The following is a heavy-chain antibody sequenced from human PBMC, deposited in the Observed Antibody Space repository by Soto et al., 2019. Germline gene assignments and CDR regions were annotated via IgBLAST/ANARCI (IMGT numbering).Heavy chain of an antibody. Sequence: QVQLQQWGAGLLKPSETLSLDCGVLGGSFTDYDWTWVRQSPGRGLEWLGEVSQSGRITYNPSLKGCFTIARDTAKNQFSLRLTSVTAADTALYDYAGYSSSFVAFEVWGHGTEVTVSS. CDR2: VSQSGRI. CDR3: AGYSSSFVAFEV. D-gene: IGHD3-10*01. CDR1: GGSFTDYD. V-gene: IGHV4-34*01. J-gene: IGHJ3*01.